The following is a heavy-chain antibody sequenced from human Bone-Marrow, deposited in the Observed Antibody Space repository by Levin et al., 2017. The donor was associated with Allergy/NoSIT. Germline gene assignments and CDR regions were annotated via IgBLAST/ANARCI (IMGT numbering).Heavy chain of an antibody. CDR3: ARNRAHIVVVPAALYYYYGMDV. CDR2: INPSGGST. Sequence: RASVKVSCKASGYTFTSYYMHWVRQAPGQGLEWMGIINPSGGSTSYAQKFQGRVTMTRDTSTSTVYMELSSLRSEDTAVYYCARNRAHIVVVPAALYYYYGMDVWGQGTTVTVSS. V-gene: IGHV1-46*01. J-gene: IGHJ6*02. D-gene: IGHD2-2*01. CDR1: GYTFTSYY.